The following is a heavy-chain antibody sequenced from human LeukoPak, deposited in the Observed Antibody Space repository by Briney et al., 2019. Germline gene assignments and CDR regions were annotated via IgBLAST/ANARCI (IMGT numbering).Heavy chain of an antibody. CDR3: ARVGGSYKDAFDI. D-gene: IGHD1-26*01. J-gene: IGHJ3*02. Sequence: GGSLRLSCAASGFTFSSYEMNWVRQAPGKGLEWVSYISSSGSTIYYADSVKGRFTISRDNAKNSLYLQMNSLRAEDTAVYYCARVGGSYKDAFDIWGQGTMVTVSS. CDR2: ISSSGSTI. V-gene: IGHV3-48*03. CDR1: GFTFSSYE.